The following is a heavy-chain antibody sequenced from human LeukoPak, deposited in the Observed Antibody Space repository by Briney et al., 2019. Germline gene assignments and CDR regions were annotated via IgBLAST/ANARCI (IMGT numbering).Heavy chain of an antibody. CDR1: GYTFTGYY. D-gene: IGHD5-12*01. V-gene: IGHV1-2*02. CDR3: ARDPSVVTIPHRYNWFDP. CDR2: INPNSGGT. J-gene: IGHJ5*02. Sequence: ASVKVSCKASGYTFTGYYMHWVRQAPGQGLEWMGWINPNSGGTNYAQKFQGRVTLTRDTSITTAYMELSRLRSDDTAVYYCARDPSVVTIPHRYNWFDPRGQGTLVTVSS.